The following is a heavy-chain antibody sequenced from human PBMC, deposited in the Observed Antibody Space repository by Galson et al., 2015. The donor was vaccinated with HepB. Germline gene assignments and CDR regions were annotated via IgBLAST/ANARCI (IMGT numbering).Heavy chain of an antibody. V-gene: IGHV3-23*01. CDR1: GFTFSSYA. D-gene: IGHD6-19*01. J-gene: IGHJ4*02. CDR3: AKDFWGAAGTITSIAVAGPFDY. CDR2: ISGSGGST. Sequence: SLRLSCAASGFTFSSYAMSWVRQAPGKGLEWVSAISGSGGSTYYADSVKGRFTISGDNSKNTLYLQMNSLRVEDTAVYYCAKDFWGAAGTITSIAVAGPFDYWGQGTLVTVSS.